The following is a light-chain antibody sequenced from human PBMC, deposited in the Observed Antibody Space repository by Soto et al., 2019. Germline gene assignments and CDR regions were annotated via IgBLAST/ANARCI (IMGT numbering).Light chain of an antibody. CDR3: QHYNNWPRT. Sequence: EIVMTQSPATLSVSPGERATLSCRASQSVSSNLAWYQQKPGQAPRLIIYGASTRPTGIPARFSGSRSGTEFTLTISSLQSEDFAVYYCQHYNNWPRTFGQGTKVEIK. J-gene: IGKJ1*01. V-gene: IGKV3-15*01. CDR2: GAS. CDR1: QSVSSN.